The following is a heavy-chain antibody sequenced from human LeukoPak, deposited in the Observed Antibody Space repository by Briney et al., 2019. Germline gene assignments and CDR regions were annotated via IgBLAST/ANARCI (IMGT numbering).Heavy chain of an antibody. CDR1: GGSIRSSDYY. Sequence: SETLSLTCSVSGGSIRSSDYYWGWIRQPPGKELEWIGSIYYSGSTYYNPSLQSRVTISEDSSKNHLSLKLTSVTAADTAVYYCARLRGFSYGSYGMDVWGQGTTVTVSS. CDR3: ARLRGFSYGSYGMDV. D-gene: IGHD5-18*01. CDR2: IYYSGST. V-gene: IGHV4-39*02. J-gene: IGHJ6*02.